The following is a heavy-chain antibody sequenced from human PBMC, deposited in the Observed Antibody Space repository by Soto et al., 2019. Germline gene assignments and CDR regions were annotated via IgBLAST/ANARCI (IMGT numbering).Heavy chain of an antibody. J-gene: IGHJ6*02. CDR1: GFRFSDFY. CDR2: SRNEASSFTT. Sequence: GGSLRLSCAASGFRFSDFYMDWVRQTPGKGLEWVGRSRNEASSFTTDYAASVKGRFTISRHGSQNFPFLQMASLKTEDSAVYYCALNYYGLDVLGQGTTVTVSS. V-gene: IGHV3-72*01. CDR3: ALNYYGLDV.